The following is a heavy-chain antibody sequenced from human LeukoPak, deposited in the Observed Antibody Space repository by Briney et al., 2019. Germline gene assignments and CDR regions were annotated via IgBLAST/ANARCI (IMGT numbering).Heavy chain of an antibody. CDR2: ISSSSSYI. CDR3: ARDLRDIVVVVAGYYFDY. J-gene: IGHJ4*02. Sequence: GSLRLSCAASGFTFSSYSMNWVRQAPGKGLEWVSSISSSSSYIYYADSVKGRFTISRDNAKNSLYLQMNSLRAEDTAVYYCARDLRDIVVVVAGYYFDYWGQGTLVTVSS. CDR1: GFTFSSYS. D-gene: IGHD2-15*01. V-gene: IGHV3-21*01.